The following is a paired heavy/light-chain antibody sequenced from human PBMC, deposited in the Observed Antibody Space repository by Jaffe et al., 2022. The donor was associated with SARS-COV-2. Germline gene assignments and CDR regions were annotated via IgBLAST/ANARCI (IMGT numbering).Light chain of an antibody. J-gene: IGLJ1*01. CDR2: ENN. CDR1: SSNIGHHY. V-gene: IGLV1-51*02. CDR3: GAWDNSLGVA. Sequence: QSVLTQPPSVSAAPGQKVTISCSGSSSNIGHHYVSWYQQLPGTAPKLLIYENNKRPSGIPDRFSGSKSGTSATLGITGLQTGDEADYYCGAWDNSLGVAFGTGTKVSVL.
Heavy chain of an antibody. Sequence: QVQLVQSGAEVKKPGASVKVSCKASGYIFTNYAMHWVRQAPGQRLEWMGWINTGNDNTKYSEKFQDRVTITRDTSASTAYMDLSSLRFEDTAVYYCARGSTRGLYFGELPFDPWGQGTLVTVSS. CDR1: GYIFTNYA. CDR3: ARGSTRGLYFGELPFDP. J-gene: IGHJ5*02. CDR2: INTGNDNT. V-gene: IGHV1-3*04. D-gene: IGHD3-10*01.